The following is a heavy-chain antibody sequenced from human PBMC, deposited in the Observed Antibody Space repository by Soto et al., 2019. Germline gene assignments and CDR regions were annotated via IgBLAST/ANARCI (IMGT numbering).Heavy chain of an antibody. CDR2: SSYNGGT. J-gene: IGHJ4*02. CDR3: ARHRIEVVWRGFDF. D-gene: IGHD1-1*01. Sequence: ASETLSLTCTVSADSSTISNSYWGWLRQPPGKGLQWIGSSSYNGGTFYNPSLKGRVAISVDTSKKQSSLQVTSVTAADTAVYYCARHRIEVVWRGFDFWGQGSPVTAPQ. V-gene: IGHV4-39*01. CDR1: ADSSTISNSY.